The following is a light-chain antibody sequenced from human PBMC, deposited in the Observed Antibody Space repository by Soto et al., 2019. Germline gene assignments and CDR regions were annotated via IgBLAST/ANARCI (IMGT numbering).Light chain of an antibody. CDR1: SSDVGSYNY. CDR2: EVS. V-gene: IGLV2-14*01. Sequence: QSALTQPASVSVSPGQSITISCSGTSSDVGSYNYVSWYQQHPGKAPKLIIYEVSHRPSGVSDRFSGSKSGTTASLTISGLQPEDEADYYCSSYTGDNSFVFGTGTKLTVL. J-gene: IGLJ1*01. CDR3: SSYTGDNSFV.